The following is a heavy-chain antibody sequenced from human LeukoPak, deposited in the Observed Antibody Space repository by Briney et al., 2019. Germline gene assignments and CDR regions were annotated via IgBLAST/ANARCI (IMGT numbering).Heavy chain of an antibody. J-gene: IGHJ6*02. D-gene: IGHD4-17*01. CDR3: ARDYGDYEPQQYYYYGMDV. Sequence: GGSLRLSCAASGFTVSSNYMSWVRQAPGKGLEWVSVIYSGGSTYYADSVKGRFTISRDNSKNTLYLQMNSLRAEDTAVYYCARDYGDYEPQQYYYYGMDVWGQGTTVTVSS. CDR1: GFTVSSNY. V-gene: IGHV3-53*01. CDR2: IYSGGST.